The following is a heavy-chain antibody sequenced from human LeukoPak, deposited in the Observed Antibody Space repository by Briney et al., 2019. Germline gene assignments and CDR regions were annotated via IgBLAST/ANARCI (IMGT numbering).Heavy chain of an antibody. CDR1: GGTFSSYA. J-gene: IGHJ6*03. CDR2: INTNTGNP. D-gene: IGHD3-10*01. Sequence: ASVKVSCKASGGTFSSYAISWVRQAPGQGLEWMGWINTNTGNPTYAQGFTGRFVFSLDTFVSTAYLQVSNLRADDTAVYYCAKVAPMIRGPYYFYYMEVWGKGTTVTVSS. V-gene: IGHV7-4-1*02. CDR3: AKVAPMIRGPYYFYYMEV.